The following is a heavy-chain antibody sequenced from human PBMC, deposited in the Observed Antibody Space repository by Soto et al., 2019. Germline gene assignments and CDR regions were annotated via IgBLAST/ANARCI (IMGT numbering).Heavy chain of an antibody. CDR2: IKRDGSTT. D-gene: IGHD2-21*01. Sequence: PGKGLEWVSRIKRDGSTTNYADSVKGRFTISRDIAKNTLYLEMNSLRVEDISDYYCDGIRDI. J-gene: IGHJ3*02. V-gene: IGHV3-74*01. CDR3: DGIRDI.